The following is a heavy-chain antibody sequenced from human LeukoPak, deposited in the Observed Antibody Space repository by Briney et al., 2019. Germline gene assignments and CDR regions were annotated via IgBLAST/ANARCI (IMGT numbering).Heavy chain of an antibody. Sequence: PGGSLRLSCAASGFTFSSYWMHWVRQAPGKGPVWVSRINSDGSSTSYADSVKGRFTISRDNAKNTLYLQMNSLRAEDTAVYYCARGRYTAMVPPQNWGQGTLVTVSS. V-gene: IGHV3-74*01. CDR1: GFTFSSYW. J-gene: IGHJ4*02. CDR3: ARGRYTAMVPPQN. CDR2: INSDGSST. D-gene: IGHD5-18*01.